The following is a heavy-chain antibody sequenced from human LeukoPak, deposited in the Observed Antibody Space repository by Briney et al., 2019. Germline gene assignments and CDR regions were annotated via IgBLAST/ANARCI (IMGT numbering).Heavy chain of an antibody. J-gene: IGHJ4*02. CDR3: ARGLITFRTGYYYDSSGYYGYFDY. V-gene: IGHV4-34*01. CDR1: GGSFSGYY. D-gene: IGHD3-22*01. Sequence: SETLSLTCGVYGGSFSGYYWSWIRQPPGKGLEWIGEINHSGSTNYNPSLKSRVTISVDTSKNQFSLKLSSVTAADTALYYCARGLITFRTGYYYDSSGYYGYFDYWGQGTLVTVSS. CDR2: INHSGST.